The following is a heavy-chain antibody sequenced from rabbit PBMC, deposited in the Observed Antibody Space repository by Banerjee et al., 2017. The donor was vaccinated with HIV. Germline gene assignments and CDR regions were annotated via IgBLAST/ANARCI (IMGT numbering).Heavy chain of an antibody. CDR3: ARDLAGVIGWNFNL. V-gene: IGHV1S45*01. D-gene: IGHD4-1*01. Sequence: QEQLEESGGDLVKPEGSLTLTCTASGFSFSNKYVMCWVRQAPGKGLEWIGCINTGSDNTWYASWAKGRFTISSHNAQNTLYLQLNSLTAADTATYFCARDLAGVIGWNFNLWGQGPSSPS. J-gene: IGHJ4*01. CDR2: INTGSDNT. CDR1: GFSFSNKYV.